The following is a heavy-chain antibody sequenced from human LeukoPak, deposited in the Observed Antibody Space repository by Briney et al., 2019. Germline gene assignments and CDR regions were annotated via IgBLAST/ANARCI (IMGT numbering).Heavy chain of an antibody. CDR3: ARAGRNWNGGYAFDV. D-gene: IGHD1-20*01. CDR1: GGSISGYY. CDR2: IYSSGST. J-gene: IGHJ3*01. Sequence: SETLSLTCTVSGGSISGYYWSWIRQPPGKGLESIGYIYSSGSTNYSPSLKSRVTISVDTSRNQFSLKLNSVTAADTAVYYCARAGRNWNGGYAFDVWGQGTMVTVSS. V-gene: IGHV4-59*01.